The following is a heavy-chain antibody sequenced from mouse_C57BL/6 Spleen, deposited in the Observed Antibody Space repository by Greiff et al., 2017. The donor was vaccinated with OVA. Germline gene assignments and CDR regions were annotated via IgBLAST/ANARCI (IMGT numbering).Heavy chain of an antibody. CDR3: ANIYYGNYRAMDY. CDR2: ISSGSSTI. CDR1: GFTFSDYG. Sequence: EVKLVESGGGLVKPGGSLKLSCAASGFTFSDYGMHWVRQAPEKGLEWVAYISSGSSTIYYADTVKGRFTISRANAKNTLFLQMTSLRSEDTAMYYCANIYYGNYRAMDYWGQGTSVTVSS. J-gene: IGHJ4*01. D-gene: IGHD2-1*01. V-gene: IGHV5-17*01.